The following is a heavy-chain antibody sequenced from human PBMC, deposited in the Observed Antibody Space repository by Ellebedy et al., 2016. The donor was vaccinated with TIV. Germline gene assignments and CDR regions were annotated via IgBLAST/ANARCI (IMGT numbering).Heavy chain of an antibody. J-gene: IGHJ4*02. V-gene: IGHV3-21*05. CDR3: ARDLNWGFDY. CDR1: GFTFNNYT. D-gene: IGHD7-27*01. CDR2: IRGSNSDV. Sequence: GGSLRFSCAVSGFTFNNYTMNWLRQAPGKGLEWLSNIRGSNSDVYYADSVKGRFTVSRDNAKNSLYLQMNSLRAEDTAVYYCARDLNWGFDYWGQGSLVTVSS.